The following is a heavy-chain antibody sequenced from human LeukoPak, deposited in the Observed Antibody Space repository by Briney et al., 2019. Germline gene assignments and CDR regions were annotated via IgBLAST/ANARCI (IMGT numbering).Heavy chain of an antibody. Sequence: GGSLRLSCAASGFTFSSYAMTWVRQAPGKGLEWVSAISGSGGNTFYADSVKGRFTISRDNANNSLYLQMNSLRAEDTAVYYCARDSGGFDPWGQGTLVTVSS. CDR2: ISGSGGNT. CDR1: GFTFSSYA. V-gene: IGHV3-23*01. J-gene: IGHJ5*02. D-gene: IGHD3-10*01. CDR3: ARDSGGFDP.